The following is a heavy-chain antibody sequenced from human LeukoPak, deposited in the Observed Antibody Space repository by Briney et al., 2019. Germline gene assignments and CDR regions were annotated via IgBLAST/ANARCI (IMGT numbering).Heavy chain of an antibody. V-gene: IGHV3-23*01. D-gene: IGHD4-17*01. CDR1: GFTFSSYA. J-gene: IGHJ6*02. CDR3: ARDYGDYGGYYYGMDV. Sequence: PGGSLRLSCAASGFTFSSYAMSWVRQAPGKGLEWVSAISGSGGSTYYADSVKGRFTISRDNSKNTPYLQMNSLRAEDTAVYYCARDYGDYGGYYYGMDVWGQGTTVTVSS. CDR2: ISGSGGST.